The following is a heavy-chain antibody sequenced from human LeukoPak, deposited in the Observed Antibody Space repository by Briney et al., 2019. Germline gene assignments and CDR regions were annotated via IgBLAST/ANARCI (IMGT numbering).Heavy chain of an antibody. CDR2: ISSSGSTI. CDR3: ARDTTYYDFWSGYSTGWFDP. D-gene: IGHD3-3*01. J-gene: IGHJ5*02. V-gene: IGHV3-11*01. CDR1: GFTFSDYY. Sequence: GGSLRLSCAASGFTFSDYYMSWIRQAPGKGLEWVSYISSSGSTIYYADSVKGRFTISRDNAKNSLYLQMNSLRAEDTAVYYCARDTTYYDFWSGYSTGWFDPWGQGTLVTVSS.